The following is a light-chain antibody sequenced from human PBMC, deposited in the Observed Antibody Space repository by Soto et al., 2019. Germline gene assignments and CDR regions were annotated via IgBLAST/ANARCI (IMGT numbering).Light chain of an antibody. V-gene: IGKV3-20*01. Sequence: EILLTQSPGTLSLSPGETATLSCRASQSVTSTYLAWYQQRPGQSPRLIIYGGSTRATGFPDRFSGDGSGTDFTLTISRLEPEDSAVYYCHCQQFDSSRIYSFGQGTKLEI. CDR1: QSVTSTY. J-gene: IGKJ2*03. CDR2: GGS. CDR3: QQFDSSRIYS.